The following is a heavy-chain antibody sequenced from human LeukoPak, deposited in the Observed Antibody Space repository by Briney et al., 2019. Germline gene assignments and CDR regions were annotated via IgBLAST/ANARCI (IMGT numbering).Heavy chain of an antibody. J-gene: IGHJ4*02. CDR1: GFTLSSNA. CDR3: AMGPYYYDSSGYYY. Sequence: GGSLRLSCAASGFTLSSNAMTWVRHAPGKGLVWVSRINSDGSSTSYADSVKGRFTISRDNAKNTLYLQMNSLRAEDTAVYYCAMGPYYYDSSGYYYWGQGTLVTVSS. V-gene: IGHV3-74*01. CDR2: INSDGSST. D-gene: IGHD3-22*01.